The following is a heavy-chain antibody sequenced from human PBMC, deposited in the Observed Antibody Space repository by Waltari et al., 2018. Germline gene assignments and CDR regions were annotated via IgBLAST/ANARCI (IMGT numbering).Heavy chain of an antibody. CDR3: AKDAIVVISENYFDY. CDR2: ISGSGGST. D-gene: IGHD3-22*01. V-gene: IGHV3-23*01. CDR1: GFTFSSYA. J-gene: IGHJ4*02. Sequence: CAASGFTFSSYAMSWVRQAPGKGLEWVSAISGSGGSTYYADSVKGRFTISRDNSKNTLYLQMNSLRAEDTAVYYCAKDAIVVISENYFDYWGQGTLVTVSS.